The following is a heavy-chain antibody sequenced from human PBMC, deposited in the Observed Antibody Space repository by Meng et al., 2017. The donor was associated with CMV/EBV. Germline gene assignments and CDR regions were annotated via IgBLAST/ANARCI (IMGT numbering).Heavy chain of an antibody. D-gene: IGHD3-10*01. Sequence: GESLKISCAASGFTFSSYAMHWVRQAPGKGLEWVAVISYDGSNKYYADSVKGRFTISRDNSKNTLYLQMNSLRAEDTAVYYCARARITMVRGVIGYYYYGMDVWGQGTTVTVSS. CDR1: GFTFSSYA. J-gene: IGHJ6*02. CDR2: ISYDGSNK. V-gene: IGHV3-30-3*01. CDR3: ARARITMVRGVIGYYYYGMDV.